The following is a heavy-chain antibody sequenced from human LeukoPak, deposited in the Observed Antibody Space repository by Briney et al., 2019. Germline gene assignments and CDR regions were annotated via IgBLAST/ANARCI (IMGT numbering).Heavy chain of an antibody. D-gene: IGHD5-24*01. CDR1: GGSISSSSYY. Sequence: PSETLSLTCTVSGGSISSSSYYWGWIRQPPGKGLEWIGSIYYSGSTNYNPSLRSRVTISGDTSKNQVSLKLSSVTAADTAVYYCARYGDGYKLDYWGQGTLVTVSS. CDR2: IYYSGST. V-gene: IGHV4-39*07. J-gene: IGHJ4*02. CDR3: ARYGDGYKLDY.